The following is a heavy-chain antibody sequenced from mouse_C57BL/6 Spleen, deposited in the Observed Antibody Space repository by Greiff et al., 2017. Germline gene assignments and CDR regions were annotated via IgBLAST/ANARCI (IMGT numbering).Heavy chain of an antibody. Sequence: EVQLVESGGGLVQPKGSLKLSCAASGFTFNTYAMHWVRQAPGKGLEWVARIRSKSSNYATYYADSVKDRFTISRDDSQSMLYLQMNNLKTEDTAMYYCVRGGLRLSYYAMDYWGQGTSVTVSS. D-gene: IGHD2-2*01. J-gene: IGHJ4*01. V-gene: IGHV10-3*01. CDR1: GFTFNTYA. CDR2: IRSKSSNYAT. CDR3: VRGGLRLSYYAMDY.